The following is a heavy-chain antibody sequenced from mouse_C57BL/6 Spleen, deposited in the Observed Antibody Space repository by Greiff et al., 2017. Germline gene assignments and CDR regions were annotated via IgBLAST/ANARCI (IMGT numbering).Heavy chain of an antibody. Sequence: VQLQQPGAELVMPGASVTLSCKASGYTFTSYWMHWVKQRPGQGLEWIGEIDPSDSYTNYNQKFKGKSTLTVDKSSSTAYMQLSSLTSEDSAVYYCARGGIVTYFDYWGQGTTLTVSS. CDR3: ARGGIVTYFDY. CDR1: GYTFTSYW. J-gene: IGHJ2*01. V-gene: IGHV1-69*01. D-gene: IGHD2-5*01. CDR2: IDPSDSYT.